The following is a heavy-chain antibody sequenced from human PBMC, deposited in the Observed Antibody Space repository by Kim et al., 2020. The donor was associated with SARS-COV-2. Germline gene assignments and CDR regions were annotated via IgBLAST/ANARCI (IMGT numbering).Heavy chain of an antibody. CDR1: GGSFSGYY. CDR3: ARAKSGFTITMVRYYYYYYGMDV. J-gene: IGHJ6*02. CDR2: INHGGST. V-gene: IGHV4-34*01. D-gene: IGHD3-10*01. Sequence: SETLSLTCAVYGGSFSGYYWSWIRQPPGKGLEWIGEINHGGSTNYNPSLKSRVTISVDTSKNQFSLKLSSVTAADTAVYYCARAKSGFTITMVRYYYYYYGMDVWGQGTTVTVSS.